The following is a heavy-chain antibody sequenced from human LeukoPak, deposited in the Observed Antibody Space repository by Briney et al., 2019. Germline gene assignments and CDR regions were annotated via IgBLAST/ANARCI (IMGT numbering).Heavy chain of an antibody. CDR1: GFTFTTYW. V-gene: IGHV3-23*01. CDR3: AKDDRLLRFLH. Sequence: GGSLRLSCAASGFTFTTYWMSWVRQAPGKGLEWVSGIIGSGGTTYYADSVKGRFTISRDNSKNTVYLQINNLRDEDTAVYYCAKDDRLLRFLHWGQGTLVTVSS. CDR2: IIGSGGTT. D-gene: IGHD3-16*01. J-gene: IGHJ4*02.